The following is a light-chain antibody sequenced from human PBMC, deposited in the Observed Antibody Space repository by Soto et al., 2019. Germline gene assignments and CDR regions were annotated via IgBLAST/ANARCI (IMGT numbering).Light chain of an antibody. V-gene: IGKV3-20*01. CDR2: GAS. J-gene: IGKJ3*01. CDR1: QSVSSNY. Sequence: EIVLTQSPGTLSLSPGERATLSCRASQSVSSNYLAWYQQKPGQAPRLLIYGASSRATGIPDRFSGSGSGTDFTLTISGLEPEDFAVYYCQQYGSSPFTFSPGTKVDIK. CDR3: QQYGSSPFT.